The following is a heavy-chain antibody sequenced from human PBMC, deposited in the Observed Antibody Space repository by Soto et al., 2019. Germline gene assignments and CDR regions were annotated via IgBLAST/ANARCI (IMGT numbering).Heavy chain of an antibody. D-gene: IGHD3-10*01. CDR3: VRDYYGSGSTNWFDP. CDR1: GDSVSINSAA. Sequence: SQTLSLTCAISGDSVSINSAACNWIRQSPSRGLEWLGRTYYRSKWYNDYAISVKSRMIINPDTSKNQFSLQLNSVTPEDTAVYSCVRDYYGSGSTNWFDPWGQGTLVTVSS. V-gene: IGHV6-1*01. J-gene: IGHJ5*02. CDR2: TYYRSKWYN.